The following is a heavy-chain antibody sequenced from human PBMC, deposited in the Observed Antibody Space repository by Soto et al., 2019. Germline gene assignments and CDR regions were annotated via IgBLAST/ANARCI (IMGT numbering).Heavy chain of an antibody. Sequence: QVQLVQSGSSVKKPGSSVKVSCKASGGTFSSYAISWVRQAPGQGLEWMGGIIPIFNAPHYAQKFQGRVTITADESTSTAYMELSSLRSADTAVSYCAREDFDSEIYYGMDVWGQGTTVTVSS. V-gene: IGHV1-69*01. CDR2: IIPIFNAP. CDR1: GGTFSSYA. J-gene: IGHJ6*02. CDR3: AREDFDSEIYYGMDV. D-gene: IGHD3-3*01.